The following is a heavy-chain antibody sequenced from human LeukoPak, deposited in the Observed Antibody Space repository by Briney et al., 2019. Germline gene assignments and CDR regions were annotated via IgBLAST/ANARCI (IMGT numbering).Heavy chain of an antibody. CDR3: ARLDYGISKIDY. D-gene: IGHD4-17*01. CDR2: IYYSGST. Sequence: SETLSLTCTVSGGSISSSSYYWGWIRQPPGKGREWIGSIYYSGSTYYNPSLKSRVTISVDTSKNQFSLKLSSVTAADTAVYYCARLDYGISKIDYWGQGTLVTVSS. CDR1: GGSISSSSYY. V-gene: IGHV4-39*01. J-gene: IGHJ4*02.